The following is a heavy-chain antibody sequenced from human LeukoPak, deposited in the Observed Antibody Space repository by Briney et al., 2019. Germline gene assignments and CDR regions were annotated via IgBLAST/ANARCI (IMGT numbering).Heavy chain of an antibody. Sequence: SVKVSCKASGCTFTGSFMPSVRQAARQRLEGLGWINTNSGGTNYAQKFKGRATMTGDTSNSTAYMELSRLRSDDTAVYYCARGEYSSGWSAVWYWGQGTLVTVSS. CDR2: INTNSGGT. CDR1: GCTFTGSF. V-gene: IGHV1-2*02. D-gene: IGHD6-19*01. CDR3: ARGEYSSGWSAVWY. J-gene: IGHJ4*02.